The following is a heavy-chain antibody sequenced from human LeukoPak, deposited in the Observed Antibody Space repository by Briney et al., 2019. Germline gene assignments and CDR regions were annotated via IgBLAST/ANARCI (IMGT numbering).Heavy chain of an antibody. J-gene: IGHJ4*02. D-gene: IGHD3-3*01. CDR1: GFAFRNYA. V-gene: IGHV3-23*01. CDR3: ARCLGVIIGYLDY. Sequence: GGSLRLSCAASGFAFRNYAMSWVRQAPGKGPEWVSANSASGSNAYYADSVKGRFTISRDNSKNTLYLQMNSLRPEDTAVYYCARCLGVIIGYLDYWGQGTLVTVSS. CDR2: NSASGSNA.